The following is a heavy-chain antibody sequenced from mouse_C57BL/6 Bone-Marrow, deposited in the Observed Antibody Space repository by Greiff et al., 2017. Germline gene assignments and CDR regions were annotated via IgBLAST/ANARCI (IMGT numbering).Heavy chain of an antibody. CDR3: AKETTVVATKYAMDY. D-gene: IGHD1-1*01. V-gene: IGHV1-64*01. CDR2: IHPNSGST. Sequence: VQLQQSGAELVKPGASVKLSCKASGYTFTSYWMHWVKQRPGQGLEWIGIIHPNSGSTNYNEKFKSKATLTVDKSSSTAYMQLSSLTSEDSAVYYCAKETTVVATKYAMDYWGQGTSVTVSS. CDR1: GYTFTSYW. J-gene: IGHJ4*01.